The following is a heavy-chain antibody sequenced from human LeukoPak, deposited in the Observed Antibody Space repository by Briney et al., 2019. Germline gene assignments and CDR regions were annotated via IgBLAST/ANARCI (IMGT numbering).Heavy chain of an antibody. CDR3: AREALGTVAGLGGAFDI. J-gene: IGHJ3*02. Sequence: PGGSLRLSCAASGFTFSNAWVTWVRQAPGKGLEWVGRSKSKTDGGTTDYGAPVKGRFSISRDDSKSTLYLQMNSLKTEDTAVYYCAREALGTVAGLGGAFDIWGQGTMVTVSS. CDR1: GFTFSNAW. CDR2: SKSKTDGGTT. V-gene: IGHV3-15*01. D-gene: IGHD6-19*01.